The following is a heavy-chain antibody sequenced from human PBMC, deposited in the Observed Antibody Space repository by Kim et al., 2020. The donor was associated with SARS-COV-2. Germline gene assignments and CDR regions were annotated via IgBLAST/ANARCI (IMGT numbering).Heavy chain of an antibody. CDR2: IIPILGIA. V-gene: IGHV1-69*04. J-gene: IGHJ4*02. Sequence: SVKVSCKASGGTFSSYAISWVRQAPGQGLEWMGRIIPILGIANYAQKFQGRVTITADKSTSTAYMELSSLRSEDTPVYYCANADSGSYYWGQGTLVTVSS. D-gene: IGHD1-26*01. CDR3: ANADSGSYY. CDR1: GGTFSSYA.